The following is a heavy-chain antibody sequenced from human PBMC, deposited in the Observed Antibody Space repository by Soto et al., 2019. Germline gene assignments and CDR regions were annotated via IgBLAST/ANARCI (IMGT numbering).Heavy chain of an antibody. Sequence: SQTLSLTCVISGDRVSSNNAAWNWIRQSPSRGLEWLGRTYYRSKWYNDYAVSVKSRITINPDTSKNQFSLQLNSVTPEDTAVYYCAREGGSGWFNYYGMDVWGQGTTVTVSS. V-gene: IGHV6-1*01. J-gene: IGHJ6*02. CDR2: TYYRSKWYN. CDR1: GDRVSSNNAA. CDR3: AREGGSGWFNYYGMDV. D-gene: IGHD6-19*01.